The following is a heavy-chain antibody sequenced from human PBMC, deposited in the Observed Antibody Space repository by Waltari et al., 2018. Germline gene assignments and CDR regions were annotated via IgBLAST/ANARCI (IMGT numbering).Heavy chain of an antibody. D-gene: IGHD3-3*01. V-gene: IGHV1-69*14. CDR2: IIPIFGTA. CDR1: GGTFSSYA. J-gene: IGHJ6*03. Sequence: QVQLVQSGAEVKKPGSSVKVSCKASGGTFSSYAISWVRQAPGQGLEWMGGIIPIFGTANYAQKFQGRVTITADKSTSTAYMERSSLRSEDTAVYYCARSGDFWSGYYNYYYYYMDVWGKGTTVTVSS. CDR3: ARSGDFWSGYYNYYYYYMDV.